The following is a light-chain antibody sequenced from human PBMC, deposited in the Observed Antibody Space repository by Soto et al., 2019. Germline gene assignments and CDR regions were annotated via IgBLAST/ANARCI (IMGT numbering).Light chain of an antibody. CDR3: QQYGSSPIT. Sequence: EFVLTQSPGKLSLSPGERATLSCRASQSISSSFLAWYQQKPGQAPRLLIYGASSRGTGIPDRFSGSGSGTDFTLTINRLEPEDFAVYYCQQYGSSPITFGQGTRLEIK. V-gene: IGKV3-20*01. CDR1: QSISSSF. J-gene: IGKJ5*01. CDR2: GAS.